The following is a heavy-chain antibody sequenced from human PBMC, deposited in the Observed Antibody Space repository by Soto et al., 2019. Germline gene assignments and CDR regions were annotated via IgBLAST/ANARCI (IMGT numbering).Heavy chain of an antibody. J-gene: IGHJ6*02. Sequence: GGSLRLSCAASGFTFSSYAMSWVRQAPGKGLEWVSAISGSGGSTYYADSVKGRFTISRDNSKNTLYLQMNSLRAEDTAVYYCAKLESYVNLNLLGGMDVWGQGTTVTVSS. D-gene: IGHD3-10*02. CDR1: GFTFSSYA. CDR3: AKLESYVNLNLLGGMDV. V-gene: IGHV3-23*01. CDR2: ISGSGGST.